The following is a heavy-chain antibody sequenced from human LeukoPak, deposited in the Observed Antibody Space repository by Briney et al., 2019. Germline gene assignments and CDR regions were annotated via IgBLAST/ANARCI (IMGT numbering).Heavy chain of an antibody. CDR2: IIPIFGTA. CDR1: GGXFSSYA. Sequence: ASVKVSCRASGGXFSSYAISWVRQAPGQGLEWMGGIIPIFGTANYAQKFQGRVTITADESTSTAYMELSSLRSEDTAVYYCAREGSPGDYGLDYWGQGTLVTVSS. J-gene: IGHJ4*02. D-gene: IGHD4-17*01. CDR3: AREGSPGDYGLDY. V-gene: IGHV1-69*13.